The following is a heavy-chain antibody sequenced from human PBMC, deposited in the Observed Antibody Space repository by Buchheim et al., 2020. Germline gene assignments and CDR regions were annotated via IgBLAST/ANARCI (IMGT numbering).Heavy chain of an antibody. J-gene: IGHJ6*02. V-gene: IGHV1-69*04. D-gene: IGHD5-18*01. CDR2: IIPILGIA. CDR1: GGTFSSYA. CDR3: AILWDTAMVRYYYGMDV. Sequence: QVQLVQSGAEVKKPGSSVKVSCKASGGTFSSYAISWVRQAPGQGLEWMGRIIPILGIANYAQKFQGRVTITADKSTSTAYRGLSSLRSEDTAVEYWAILWDTAMVRYYYGMDVWGHGTT.